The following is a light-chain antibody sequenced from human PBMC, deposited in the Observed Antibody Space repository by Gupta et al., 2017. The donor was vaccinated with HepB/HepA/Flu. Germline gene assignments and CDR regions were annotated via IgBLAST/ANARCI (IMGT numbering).Light chain of an antibody. J-gene: IGKJ4*02. CDR2: ATS. CDR3: QQGDTFPLT. V-gene: IGKV1-12*01. Sequence: IQMTPSPSSVSASVGDRVTITCRASQGISRWLAWYQQKPGEAPNLLIYATSNLQSGVPSRFSGSGSGTDFTLTISSLQPDDFATYYCQQGDTFPLTFGGGTKVEIK. CDR1: QGISRW.